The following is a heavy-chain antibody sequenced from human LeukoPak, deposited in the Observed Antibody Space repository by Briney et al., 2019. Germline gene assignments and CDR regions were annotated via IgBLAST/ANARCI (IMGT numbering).Heavy chain of an antibody. CDR1: GGSFSGYY. CDR2: INHSGST. D-gene: IGHD5-18*01. J-gene: IGHJ6*02. CDR3: ARARGYSYGYPPDV. Sequence: PSETLSLTCAVYGGSFSGYYWSWIRQPPGKGLEWIGEINHSGSTNYNPSLKSRVTISVDTSKNQFSLKLSSVTAADTAVYYCARARGYSYGYPPDVWGQGTTVTVSS. V-gene: IGHV4-34*01.